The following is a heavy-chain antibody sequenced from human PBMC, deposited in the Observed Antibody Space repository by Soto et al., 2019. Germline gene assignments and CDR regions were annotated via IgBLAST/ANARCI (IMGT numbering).Heavy chain of an antibody. CDR1: GFTFSSYG. V-gene: IGHV3-33*01. CDR2: IWYDGSNK. J-gene: IGHJ6*02. CDR3: ARDPAVGRYYYYGMDV. Sequence: QVQLVESGGGVVQPGRSLRLSCAASGFTFSSYGMHWVRQAPGKGLEWVAVIWYDGSNKYYADSVKGRFTISRDNSKNTLYLQMKSLRAEDKAVYYCARDPAVGRYYYYGMDVWGQGTTVTVSS. D-gene: IGHD2-15*01.